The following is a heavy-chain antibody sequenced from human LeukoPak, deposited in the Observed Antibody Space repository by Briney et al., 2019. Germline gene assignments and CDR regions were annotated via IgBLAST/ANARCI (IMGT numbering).Heavy chain of an antibody. CDR1: GFTFSSYS. D-gene: IGHD2-2*01. J-gene: IGHJ4*02. CDR3: ARVDGCSSTSCYGSDFDY. Sequence: GGSLRLSCAASGFTFSSYSMNWVRQAPGKGLEWVSSISSSSSYIYYADSVKGRFTISRDNAKNSLYLQMNSLRAEDTAVYYCARVDGCSSTSCYGSDFDYWGQGTLVTVSS. V-gene: IGHV3-21*01. CDR2: ISSSSSYI.